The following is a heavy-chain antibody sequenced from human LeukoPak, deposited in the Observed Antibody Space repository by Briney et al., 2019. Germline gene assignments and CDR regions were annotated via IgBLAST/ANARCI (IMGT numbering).Heavy chain of an antibody. V-gene: IGHV4-59*01. Sequence: SETLSLTCIVSGGSITNYYWSWIRQPPRKGLEWIGYIYYSGSTNYNPSLKSRVTISVDTSNNQFSLRLSSVTAADTAVYYCARDPFGSNAFDIWGQGTVVAVSS. CDR3: ARDPFGSNAFDI. D-gene: IGHD3-10*01. CDR2: IYYSGST. CDR1: GGSITNYY. J-gene: IGHJ3*02.